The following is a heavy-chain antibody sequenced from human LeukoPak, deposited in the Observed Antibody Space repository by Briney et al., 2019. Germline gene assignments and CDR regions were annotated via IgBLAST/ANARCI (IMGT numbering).Heavy chain of an antibody. CDR2: IYYSGTT. CDR1: GGSISPYY. Sequence: PSETLSLTCSVSGGSISPYYWSWIRQPPGKGLGWIGYIYYSGTTNYNPSLQSRVTISVATSKNQFSLKLSSVTAADTALYYCARDRASAGGFDYWGQGTLVTVSS. V-gene: IGHV4-59*01. CDR3: ARDRASAGGFDY. J-gene: IGHJ4*02. D-gene: IGHD2-15*01.